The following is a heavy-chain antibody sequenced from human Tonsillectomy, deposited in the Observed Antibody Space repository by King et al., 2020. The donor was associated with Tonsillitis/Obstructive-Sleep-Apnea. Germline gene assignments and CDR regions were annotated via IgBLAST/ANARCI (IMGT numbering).Heavy chain of an antibody. Sequence: VQLQQWGAGLLKPSETLSLTCAVYGGSFSGYYWSWLRQPPGKGLEWIGEINHSGSTNYNPSLKSRVTISVDTSKNQFSLKLSSVTAADTAVYYCATRNYDFWSGYYKTFDYWGQGTLVTVSS. V-gene: IGHV4-34*01. J-gene: IGHJ4*02. CDR1: GGSFSGYY. CDR2: INHSGST. D-gene: IGHD3-3*01. CDR3: ATRNYDFWSGYYKTFDY.